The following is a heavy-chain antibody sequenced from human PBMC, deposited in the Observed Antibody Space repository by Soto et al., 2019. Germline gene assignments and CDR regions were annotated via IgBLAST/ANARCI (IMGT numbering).Heavy chain of an antibody. J-gene: IGHJ4*02. V-gene: IGHV3-23*01. CDR3: ASSPYFDY. CDR2: ISGIGGST. CDR1: GFTFTDYS. Sequence: GGSLSLSCAASGFTFTDYSLSWVRQAPGKGLEWVATISGIGGSTYLADSVKGRLSISRDNSKNTVSLLMNSLRSEDTAVYYCASSPYFDYWGQGTLVTVSS.